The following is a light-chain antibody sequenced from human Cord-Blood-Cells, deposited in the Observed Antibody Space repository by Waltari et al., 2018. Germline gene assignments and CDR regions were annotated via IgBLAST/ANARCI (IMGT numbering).Light chain of an antibody. CDR3: CSYAGSSTWV. J-gene: IGLJ3*02. V-gene: IGLV2-23*01. Sequence: QSALTQPAPVSGSPGQSITISCTGTSSAVGSYNLVSWYQQHPGKAPKLMIYEGSKRPSGVSNRFSDSKSGNTASLTISGLQAEDEADYYCCSYAGSSTWVFGGGTKLTVL. CDR1: SSAVGSYNL. CDR2: EGS.